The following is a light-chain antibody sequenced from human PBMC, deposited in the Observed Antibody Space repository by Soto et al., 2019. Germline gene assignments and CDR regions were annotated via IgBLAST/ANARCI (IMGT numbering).Light chain of an antibody. CDR3: QSFDSTLSASI. V-gene: IGLV1-40*01. Sequence: QLVLTQPPSMSGAPGQRVTISCSGSGSNIGAGYDVHWYKQLPGTAPQVVIYGNTNRPSGVPDRFSGSKSGTYASLVITGLQADDEAEYYCQSFDSTLSASIFGGGTKLTVL. CDR1: GSNIGAGYD. CDR2: GNT. J-gene: IGLJ2*01.